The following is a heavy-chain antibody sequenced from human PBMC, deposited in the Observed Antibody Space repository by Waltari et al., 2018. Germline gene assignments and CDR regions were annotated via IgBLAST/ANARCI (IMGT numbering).Heavy chain of an antibody. J-gene: IGHJ4*02. D-gene: IGHD4-17*01. CDR1: GFTFRNYW. CDR3: ARESTASNEGV. Sequence: EEQLVESGGGLVQPGGYLRPACEGSGFTFRNYWMSWVRQAPGKGLEWVANIRRDGSQANYVDSVKGRFTISRDNAKKSLYLQMNSLRAEDTGVYYCARESTASNEGVWGQGTLVTVSS. V-gene: IGHV3-7*01. CDR2: IRRDGSQA.